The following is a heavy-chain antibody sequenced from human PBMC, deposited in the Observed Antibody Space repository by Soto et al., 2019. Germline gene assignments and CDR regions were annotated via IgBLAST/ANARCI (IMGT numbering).Heavy chain of an antibody. CDR3: ARQIDSGWYMGWFDP. Sequence: QLQLQESGPGLVKPSETLSLTCTVSGGSISSSSYYWGWIRQPPGKGLEWIGSIYYSGSTYYNPSLKSRVTISVDTSKNQFSLKLSSVTAADTAVYYCARQIDSGWYMGWFDPWGQGTLVTVSS. CDR2: IYYSGST. D-gene: IGHD6-19*01. J-gene: IGHJ5*02. CDR1: GGSISSSSYY. V-gene: IGHV4-39*01.